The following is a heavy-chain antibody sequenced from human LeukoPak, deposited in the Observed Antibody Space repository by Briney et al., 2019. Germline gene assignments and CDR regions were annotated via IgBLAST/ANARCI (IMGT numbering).Heavy chain of an antibody. CDR2: MWYDGSNK. D-gene: IGHD4-17*01. Sequence: PGGSLRLSCAASGFTFSRYGMHWVRQAPGKGLEWVAVMWYDGSNKYYADSVKGRFTISRDSSKNTLYLQMNSLRAEDTALYYCARDASYGDRPFDYWGQGTLVTVSS. CDR1: GFTFSRYG. V-gene: IGHV3-33*01. J-gene: IGHJ4*02. CDR3: ARDASYGDRPFDY.